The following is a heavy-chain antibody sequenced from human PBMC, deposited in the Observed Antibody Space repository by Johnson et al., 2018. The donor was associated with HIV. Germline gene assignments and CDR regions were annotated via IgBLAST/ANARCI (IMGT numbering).Heavy chain of an antibody. D-gene: IGHD6-19*01. Sequence: VQLVESGGGLVQPGGSLRLSCAASGFTFSSYDMHWVRQVRGKGLEWVSCFGTAGDTYYAGSVKGRFTISRDNAKNSLYLQMNSLRAEDTAVYYCATFGYTSGWIVTDDAFDVWGHGTLVTVSS. CDR1: GFTFSSYD. CDR2: FGTAGDT. CDR3: ATFGYTSGWIVTDDAFDV. V-gene: IGHV3-13*01. J-gene: IGHJ3*01.